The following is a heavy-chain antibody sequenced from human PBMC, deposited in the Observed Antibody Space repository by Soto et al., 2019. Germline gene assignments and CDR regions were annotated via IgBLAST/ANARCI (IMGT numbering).Heavy chain of an antibody. CDR2: ISYDGSNK. CDR1: GFTFSSYG. Sequence: QVPLVESGGGVVQPGRSLRLSCAASGFTFSSYGMHWVRQAPGKGLEWVAVISYDGSNKYYADSVKGRFPISRDNSKNTLYLQMNSLRAEDTAVYYCAKHLLRPGRAYGMDVWGQGTTVTVSS. CDR3: AKHLLRPGRAYGMDV. V-gene: IGHV3-30*18. J-gene: IGHJ6*02.